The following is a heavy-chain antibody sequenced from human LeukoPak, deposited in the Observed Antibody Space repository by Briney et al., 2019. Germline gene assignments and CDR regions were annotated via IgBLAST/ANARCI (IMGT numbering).Heavy chain of an antibody. CDR1: GFTFSSYW. V-gene: IGHV3-7*01. CDR3: ARDFIRGSSGLRPPFFDY. Sequence: GGSLRLSCAASGFTFSSYWMSWVPQAPGKGLEWVANIKQDGSEKYYVDSVKGRFTISRDNAKNSLYLQMNSLRAEDTAVYYCARDFIRGSSGLRPPFFDYWGQGTLVTVSS. D-gene: IGHD6-19*01. CDR2: IKQDGSEK. J-gene: IGHJ4*02.